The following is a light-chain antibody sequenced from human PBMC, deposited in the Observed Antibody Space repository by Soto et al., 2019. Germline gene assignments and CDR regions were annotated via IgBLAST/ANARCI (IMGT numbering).Light chain of an antibody. V-gene: IGKV1-39*01. CDR1: QSISSS. CDR2: DAS. Sequence: DIQMTQSPLYLSASVGDRVTITCRASQSISSSLNWYQKKPGKAPNLLIYDASSLQSGVPSSFSGSGSGTDFTLTIRSLKPEDFATYYCQQSYSRVTVGQGTKVDI. CDR3: QQSYSRVT. J-gene: IGKJ1*01.